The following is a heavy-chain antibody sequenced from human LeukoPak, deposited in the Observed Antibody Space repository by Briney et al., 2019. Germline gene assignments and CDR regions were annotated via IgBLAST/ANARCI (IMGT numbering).Heavy chain of an antibody. J-gene: IGHJ5*02. CDR3: ARDEVLLWFGESYNWFDP. Sequence: WASVKVSCKASGYTFTSYAMHWVRQAPGQRLEWMGWINAGNGNTKYSQKFQGRVTITRDTSASTAYMKLSSLRSEDTAVYYCARDEVLLWFGESYNWFDPWGQGTLVTVSS. D-gene: IGHD3-10*01. CDR1: GYTFTSYA. CDR2: INAGNGNT. V-gene: IGHV1-3*01.